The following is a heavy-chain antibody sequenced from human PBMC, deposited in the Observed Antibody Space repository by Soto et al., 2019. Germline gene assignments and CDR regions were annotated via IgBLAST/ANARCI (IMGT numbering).Heavy chain of an antibody. V-gene: IGHV3-23*01. D-gene: IGHD2-15*01. CDR3: ASRPPNCFGGRCLVSPLDY. CDR1: GFTFSSFD. Sequence: PGGSLRLSCAASGFTFSSFDMSWVRQAPGKGLEWVSGISGFGGSTYYADSVKGRFTISRDNSKNTVYLQMNSLRAEDTAIYYCASRPPNCFGGRCLVSPLDYWGQGTLVTVSS. CDR2: ISGFGGST. J-gene: IGHJ4*02.